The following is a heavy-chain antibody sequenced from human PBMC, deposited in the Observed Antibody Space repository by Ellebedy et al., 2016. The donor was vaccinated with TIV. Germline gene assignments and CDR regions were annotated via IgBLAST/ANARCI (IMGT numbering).Heavy chain of an antibody. D-gene: IGHD3-22*01. Sequence: ASVKVSCXASGYTFTSYGISWVRQAPGQGLEWMGWINPNSGGTNYAQKFQGWVTMTRDTSISTAYMELSSLRSEDTAVYYCARAHLTYYYDSSGYFDYWGQGTLVTVSS. J-gene: IGHJ4*02. CDR3: ARAHLTYYYDSSGYFDY. V-gene: IGHV1-2*04. CDR2: INPNSGGT. CDR1: GYTFTSYG.